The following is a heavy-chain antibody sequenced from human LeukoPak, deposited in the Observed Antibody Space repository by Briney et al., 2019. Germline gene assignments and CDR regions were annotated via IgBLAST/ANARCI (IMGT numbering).Heavy chain of an antibody. Sequence: GGSLRLSCAASGFTFSSYSMNWVRQAPGKGLEWVSSISSSSSYIYYADSVKGRFTISRDNAKNSLYLQMNSLRTEDTAVYYCARGTYYDSSGYPLPHFDYWGQGTLVTVSS. CDR3: ARGTYYDSSGYPLPHFDY. CDR1: GFTFSSYS. J-gene: IGHJ4*02. V-gene: IGHV3-21*01. D-gene: IGHD3-22*01. CDR2: ISSSSSYI.